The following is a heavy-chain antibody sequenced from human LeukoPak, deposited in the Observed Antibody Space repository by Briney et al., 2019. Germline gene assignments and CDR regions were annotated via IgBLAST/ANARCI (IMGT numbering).Heavy chain of an antibody. J-gene: IGHJ4*02. CDR2: IYTSESP. V-gene: IGHV4-4*07. CDR3: ARVQWELGFDY. CDR1: GGSFRTYY. Sequence: RPSETLSLTCTVSGGSFRTYYWTWIRQSPGKGLEWIGRIYTSESPTYNPSLKSRVTMSLDPSRNQLSLKLTSVTAADTAMYYCARVQWELGFDYWGQGTLVTVSS. D-gene: IGHD4-23*01.